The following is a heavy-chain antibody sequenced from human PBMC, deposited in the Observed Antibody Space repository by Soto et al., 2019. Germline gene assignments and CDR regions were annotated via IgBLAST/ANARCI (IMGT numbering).Heavy chain of an antibody. J-gene: IGHJ6*02. Sequence: LRLSCAASGFTFSTYTMNWVRQAPGKGLEWVSSISGSDNYIYYADSVRDRFTISRDNAKNSLYLQMNSLRAEDTAVYYCARSLYYYYGMDVWGQGTTVTVSS. V-gene: IGHV3-21*01. CDR3: ARSLYYYYGMDV. CDR1: GFTFSTYT. CDR2: ISGSDNYI.